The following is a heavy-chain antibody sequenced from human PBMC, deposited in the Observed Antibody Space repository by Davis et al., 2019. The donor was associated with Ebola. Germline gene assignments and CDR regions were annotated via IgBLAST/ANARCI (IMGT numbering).Heavy chain of an antibody. D-gene: IGHD7-27*01. CDR3: ARLALGYYYGMDV. CDR1: GGSIGSSSYY. J-gene: IGHJ6*02. Sequence: MPSETLSLTCTVSGGSIGSSSYYWGWIRQPPGKGLEWIGEIHPSGSTNYNPSLKSRVTISVDTSKNQFSLKLSSVTAADTAVYYCARLALGYYYGMDVWGQGTTVTVSS. CDR2: IHPSGST. V-gene: IGHV4-61*05.